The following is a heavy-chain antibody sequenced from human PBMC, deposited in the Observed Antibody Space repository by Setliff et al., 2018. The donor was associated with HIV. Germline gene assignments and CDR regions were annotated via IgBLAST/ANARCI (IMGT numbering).Heavy chain of an antibody. J-gene: IGHJ4*02. CDR1: GFTFSSYW. V-gene: IGHV3-7*01. Sequence: GESLKISCAASGFTFSSYWMSWVRQAPGKGLEWVANIKQDGSEKYYVDSVKGRFTISRDNAKNSLYLQMNSLRAEDTAVYYCARLSGGSPYFDYWGQGTLVTVSS. CDR2: IKQDGSEK. CDR3: ARLSGGSPYFDY. D-gene: IGHD2-15*01.